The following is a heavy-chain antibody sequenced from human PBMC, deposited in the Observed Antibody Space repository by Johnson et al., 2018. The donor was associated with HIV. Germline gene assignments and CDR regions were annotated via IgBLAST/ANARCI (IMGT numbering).Heavy chain of an antibody. CDR2: IYSGGST. Sequence: EVQLVESRGGVVRPGGSLRPSCAASGFTFSSYAMHWVRQAPGKGLEWVSGIYSGGSTYYADSVKGRFTISRDKSKNTLYHQMNSLRAEDTAVYYFVTLVIAPPFDIWGQGTMVTVSS. D-gene: IGHD2-15*01. CDR3: VTLVIAPPFDI. V-gene: IGHV3-66*01. J-gene: IGHJ3*02. CDR1: GFTFSSYA.